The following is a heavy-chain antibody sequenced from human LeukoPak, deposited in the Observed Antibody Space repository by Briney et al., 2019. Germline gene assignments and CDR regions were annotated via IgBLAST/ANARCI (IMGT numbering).Heavy chain of an antibody. CDR2: ISGSGGST. Sequence: GGSLRLSCAASGFTFSSYAMSWVRQAPGKGREWVSAISGSGGSTYYADSVKGRFTISRDNSKNTLYLQMNSLRAEDTAVYYCVKATYCSGGSCYYFGYWGQGTLVTVSS. CDR3: VKATYCSGGSCYYFGY. CDR1: GFTFSSYA. J-gene: IGHJ4*02. V-gene: IGHV3-23*01. D-gene: IGHD2-15*01.